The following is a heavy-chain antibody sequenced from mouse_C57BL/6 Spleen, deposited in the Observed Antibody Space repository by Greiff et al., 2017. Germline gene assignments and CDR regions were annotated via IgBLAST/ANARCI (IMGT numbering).Heavy chain of an antibody. J-gene: IGHJ2*01. V-gene: IGHV14-4*01. D-gene: IGHD2-3*01. CDR3: THGYYNY. Sequence: VQLKESGAELVRPGASVKLSCTASGFNIKDDYMHWVKQRPEQGLEWIGWIDPENGDTEYASKFQGKATITADTSSNPAYLQLSSLTAEDTAVYYCTHGYYNYWGHGTTLTVSS. CDR1: GFNIKDDY. CDR2: IDPENGDT.